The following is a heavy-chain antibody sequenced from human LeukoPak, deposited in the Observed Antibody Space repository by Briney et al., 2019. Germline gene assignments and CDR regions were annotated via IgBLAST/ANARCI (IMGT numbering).Heavy chain of an antibody. CDR2: INHSGST. D-gene: IGHD3-22*01. V-gene: IGHV4-34*01. CDR1: GGSFSGYY. J-gene: IGHJ3*02. CDR3: ARGPAFGTYYYDSSGPHHAFDI. Sequence: SETLSLTCAVYGGSFSGYYWSWIRQPPGKGLEWIGEINHSGSTNYNPSLKSRVTISVDTSKNQFSLKLGSVTAADTAVYYCARGPAFGTYYYDSSGPHHAFDIWGQGTMVTVSS.